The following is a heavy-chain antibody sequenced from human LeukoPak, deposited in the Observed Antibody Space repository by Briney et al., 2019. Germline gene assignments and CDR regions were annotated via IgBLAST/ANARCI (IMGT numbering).Heavy chain of an antibody. V-gene: IGHV1-18*04. D-gene: IGHD6-19*01. J-gene: IGHJ5*02. CDR1: GYAFTTYG. Sequence: ASVKVSCKASGYAFTTYGIIWVRQAPGQGLEWMGWISAYNGNTKYAQKLQGRVTMTTDTPTSTAYMELRSLRSDDTAVYYCARDRGAVAGTENWFDPWGQGTLVTVSS. CDR2: ISAYNGNT. CDR3: ARDRGAVAGTENWFDP.